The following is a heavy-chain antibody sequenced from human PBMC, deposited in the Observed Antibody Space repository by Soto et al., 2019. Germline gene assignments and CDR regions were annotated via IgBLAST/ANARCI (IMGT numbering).Heavy chain of an antibody. J-gene: IGHJ4*02. D-gene: IGHD2-2*01. CDR3: ARDVRSTYDY. V-gene: IGHV4-59*01. CDR2: IYYSGST. Sequence: SETLSLTCAVYGGSFSGYYWSWIRQPPGKGLEWIGYIYYSGSTNYNPSLKSRVTISVDTSKNQFSLKLSSVTAADTAVYYCARDVRSTYDYWGQGTLVTVSS. CDR1: GGSFSGYY.